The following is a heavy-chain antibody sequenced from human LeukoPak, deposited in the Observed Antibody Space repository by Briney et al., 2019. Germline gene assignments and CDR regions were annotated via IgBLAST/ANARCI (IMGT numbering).Heavy chain of an antibody. D-gene: IGHD5-12*01. J-gene: IGHJ4*02. CDR1: GFTVSSNY. Sequence: GGSLRLSCAASGFTVSSNYMSWVRQAPGKGLEWVSVIYSGGSTYYADSVKGRFTISRDNSENTLYLQMNSLRAEDTAVYYCARSYSGYDLGYFDYWGQGTLVTVSS. CDR3: ARSYSGYDLGYFDY. V-gene: IGHV3-53*01. CDR2: IYSGGST.